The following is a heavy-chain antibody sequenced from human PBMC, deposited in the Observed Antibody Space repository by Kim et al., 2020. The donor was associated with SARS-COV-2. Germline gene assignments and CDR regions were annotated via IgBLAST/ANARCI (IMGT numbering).Heavy chain of an antibody. CDR2: IRSKAYGGTT. D-gene: IGHD3-22*01. CDR3: TRDTHTLYYYDSSGYYWPHNCFDP. Sequence: GGSLRLSCTASGFTFGDYAMSWFRQAPGKGLEWVGFIRSKAYGGTTEYAASVQGRFTISRDDSKSIAYLQMNSLKTEDTAVYYCTRDTHTLYYYDSSGYYWPHNCFDPWGQGTMVTVSS. J-gene: IGHJ5*02. CDR1: GFTFGDYA. V-gene: IGHV3-49*03.